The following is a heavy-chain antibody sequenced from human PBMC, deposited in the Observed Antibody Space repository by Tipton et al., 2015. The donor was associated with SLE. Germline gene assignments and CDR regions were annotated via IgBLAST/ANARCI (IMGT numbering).Heavy chain of an antibody. CDR3: ATAHSGYAWGLDY. Sequence: SLRLSCAASGFTFSDYWMSWVRQAPGKGLEWVANIKQDGSEKYYVDSVKGRFTISRDNAKNSLYLQMNSLRAEDTAVYYCATAHSGYAWGLDYWGQGTLVTVSS. CDR1: GFTFSDYW. V-gene: IGHV3-7*03. D-gene: IGHD5-12*01. J-gene: IGHJ4*02. CDR2: IKQDGSEK.